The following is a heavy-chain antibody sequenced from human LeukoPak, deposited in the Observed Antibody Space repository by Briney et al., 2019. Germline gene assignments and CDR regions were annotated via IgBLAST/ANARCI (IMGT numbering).Heavy chain of an antibody. CDR1: GGSISSSNW. V-gene: IGHV4-4*02. Sequence: SETLSLTCAVSGGSISSSNWWSWVRQPPGKGLEWIGEIYHSGSTNYNPSLKSRVTISVDKSKNQFSLKLSSVTAADTAVYYCARDTAWRTTVTTGLDYWGQGTLVTVSS. J-gene: IGHJ4*02. D-gene: IGHD4-17*01. CDR2: IYHSGST. CDR3: ARDTAWRTTVTTGLDY.